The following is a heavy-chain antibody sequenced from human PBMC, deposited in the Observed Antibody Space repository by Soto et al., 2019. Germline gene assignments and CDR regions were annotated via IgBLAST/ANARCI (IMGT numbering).Heavy chain of an antibody. CDR3: ARDMGELGSYYAYYYYYGMDV. Sequence: QVQLVQSGAEVKKPGASVKVSCKASGYTFTSYGISWVRQAPGQGLEWMGWISAYNGNTNYAQKLQGRVTMTTDTPTSTAYMELRSLRSDDTAVYYCARDMGELGSYYAYYYYYGMDVWGQGTTVTVPS. V-gene: IGHV1-18*01. CDR2: ISAYNGNT. D-gene: IGHD1-26*01. CDR1: GYTFTSYG. J-gene: IGHJ6*02.